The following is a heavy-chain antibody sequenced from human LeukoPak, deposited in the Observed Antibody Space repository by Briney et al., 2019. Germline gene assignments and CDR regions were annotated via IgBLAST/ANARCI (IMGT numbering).Heavy chain of an antibody. CDR1: GFTFSIYS. D-gene: IGHD3-10*01. CDR3: ASLLITMVRGVIDY. CDR2: ISSSSSYI. J-gene: IGHJ4*02. V-gene: IGHV3-21*01. Sequence: GGSLRLSCAASGFTFSIYSMNWVRQAPGKGLEWVSSISSSSSYIYYADSVKGRFTISRDNAKNSLYLQMNSLRAEDTAVYYCASLLITMVRGVIDYWGQGTLVTVSS.